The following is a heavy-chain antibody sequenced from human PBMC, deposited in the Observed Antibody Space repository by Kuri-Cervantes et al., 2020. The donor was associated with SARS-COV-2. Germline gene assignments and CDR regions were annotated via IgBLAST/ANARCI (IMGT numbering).Heavy chain of an antibody. Sequence: KVSCKGSGYSFTRQWMGWVRQRPGKGLEWMGIIYPGDSDTRYSPSFHGQVTISADKSVSTAYLQWSSLKASDTAMYYCATGGDFGDYRWFDPCGQGTLVTVSS. CDR2: IYPGDSDT. J-gene: IGHJ5*02. D-gene: IGHD4-17*01. V-gene: IGHV5-51*01. CDR3: ATGGDFGDYRWFDP. CDR1: GYSFTRQW.